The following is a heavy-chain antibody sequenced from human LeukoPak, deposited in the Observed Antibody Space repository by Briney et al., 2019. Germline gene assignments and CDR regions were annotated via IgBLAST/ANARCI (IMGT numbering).Heavy chain of an antibody. CDR3: ARVKHDYVWGSPPTYGFDI. CDR1: GDSISSGSYY. CDR2: IYSSGSTNGST. J-gene: IGHJ3*02. Sequence: SETLSLTCTVSGDSISSGSYYWSWLRQPAGKGLEWIGRIYSSGSTNGSTNYNPSLKSRVTISVDTSKNQFSLQLSSVTAADTAVYYCARVKHDYVWGSPPTYGFDIWGQGTMVTVSS. V-gene: IGHV4-61*02. D-gene: IGHD3-16*01.